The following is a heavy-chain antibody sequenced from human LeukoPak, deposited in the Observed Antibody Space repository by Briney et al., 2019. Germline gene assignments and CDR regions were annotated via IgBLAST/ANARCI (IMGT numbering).Heavy chain of an antibody. D-gene: IGHD6-19*01. J-gene: IGHJ3*02. CDR2: IYYSGST. V-gene: IGHV4-39*07. CDR3: ARAISSGWSWGGSDAFDI. Sequence: SETLSLTCTVSGGSISSSSYYWGWIRQPPGKGLEWIGSIYYSGSTYYNPSLKSRVTISVDTSKNQFSLKLSSVTAADTAVYYCARAISSGWSWGGSDAFDIWGQGTMVTVSS. CDR1: GGSISSSSYY.